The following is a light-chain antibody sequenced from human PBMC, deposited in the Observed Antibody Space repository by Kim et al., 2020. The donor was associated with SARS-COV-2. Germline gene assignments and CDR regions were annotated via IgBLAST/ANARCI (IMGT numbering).Light chain of an antibody. CDR3: SSYTSASALV. J-gene: IGLJ1*01. CDR1: SSDIGGPNY. V-gene: IGLV2-14*03. CDR2: DVT. Sequence: SVLTQPASVSGSPGQSITVSCTGTSSDIGGPNYASWYQQLPDKAPKLILYDVTNRPSGVSDRFSGSKSGNTASLTISGLQPDDEADYYCSSYTSASALVFGTGTKVTVL.